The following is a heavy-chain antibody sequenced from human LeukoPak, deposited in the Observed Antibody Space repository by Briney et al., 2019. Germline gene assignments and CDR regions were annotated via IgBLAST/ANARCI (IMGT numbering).Heavy chain of an antibody. Sequence: SETLSLTCTVSGYFIRSGFYWGWIRQPPGKGLEWIGSFYHSGSTYYNPSLKSRVTISVDTSKNQFSLKLSSVTAADTAVYYCARGNWGYWFDPWGQGTLVTVSS. V-gene: IGHV4-38-2*02. CDR3: ARGNWGYWFDP. J-gene: IGHJ5*02. CDR2: FYHSGST. CDR1: GYFIRSGFY. D-gene: IGHD7-27*01.